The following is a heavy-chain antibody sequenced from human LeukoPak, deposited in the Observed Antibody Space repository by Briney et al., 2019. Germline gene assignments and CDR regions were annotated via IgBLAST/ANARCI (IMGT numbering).Heavy chain of an antibody. D-gene: IGHD3-22*01. V-gene: IGHV4-39*01. CDR1: GGSISSRAYY. CDR3: AASYYYDSSGGYPYAAFDM. CDR2: IYSTGSS. Sequence: SETLSLTCNVSGGSISSRAYYWAWIRQPPGKGLEWIGSIYSTGSSYYNPSLKSRITISLDTPKNQFSLKMSSVTAADTAVYFCAASYYYDSSGGYPYAAFDMWGQGTLVTVSS. J-gene: IGHJ3*02.